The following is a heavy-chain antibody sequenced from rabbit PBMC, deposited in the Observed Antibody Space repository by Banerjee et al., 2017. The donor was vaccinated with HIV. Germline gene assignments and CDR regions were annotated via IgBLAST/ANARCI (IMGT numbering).Heavy chain of an antibody. D-gene: IGHD4-1*01. J-gene: IGHJ4*01. CDR3: ARDLAGAIGWNFYL. Sequence: QEQLMESGGGLVQPGGSLKLSCKASGFDFSRTGVSWVRQAPGKGLEWIGYIDLLFGTTYYANWVNGRFTISRTSSTTVTLQMTSLTAADTATYLCARDLAGAIGWNFYLWGPGTLVTVS. CDR2: IDLLFGTT. CDR1: GFDFSRTG. V-gene: IGHV1S47*01.